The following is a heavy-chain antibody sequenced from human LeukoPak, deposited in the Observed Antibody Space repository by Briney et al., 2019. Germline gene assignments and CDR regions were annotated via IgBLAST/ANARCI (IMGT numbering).Heavy chain of an antibody. D-gene: IGHD4-23*01. J-gene: IGHJ6*02. Sequence: SVKVSCKASRHTYSSYAIRWVRQAPGQGLEWMGRISPILGIASCAQKCEGRVRMREDKSTSTAYMELSSVRSEDTGVYCCARGTSTEVNYYGMDVWGQGTTVTVSS. V-gene: IGHV1-69*04. CDR2: ISPILGIA. CDR1: RHTYSSYA. CDR3: ARGTSTEVNYYGMDV.